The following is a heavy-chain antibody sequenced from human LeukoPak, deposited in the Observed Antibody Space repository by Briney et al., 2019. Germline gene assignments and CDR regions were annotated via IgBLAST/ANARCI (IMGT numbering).Heavy chain of an antibody. J-gene: IGHJ4*02. CDR1: GFTFSSYG. CDR2: ISYDGSNK. CDR3: ARGRYYYDSSGYPFDY. V-gene: IGHV3-30*03. D-gene: IGHD3-22*01. Sequence: GGSLRLSCAASGFTFSSYGMHWVRQAPGKGLEWVAVISYDGSNKYYADSVKGRFTISRDNSKNTLYLQMNSLRAEDTAVYYCARGRYYYDSSGYPFDYWGQGTLVTVSS.